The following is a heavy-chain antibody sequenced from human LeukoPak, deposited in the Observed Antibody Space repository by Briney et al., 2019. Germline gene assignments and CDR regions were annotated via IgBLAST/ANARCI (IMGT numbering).Heavy chain of an antibody. CDR1: GGTFRGSG. CDR2: IISIFGTT. V-gene: IGHV1-69*13. CDR3: ARQPSDDFWSGHQFDY. J-gene: IGHJ4*02. D-gene: IGHD3-3*01. Sequence: GASVKVSCKASGGTFRGSGVSWVRQAPGQGLEWMGGIISIFGTTNYAQKFQGRVTITADESTSTAYMELSSLRSEDTAVYCCARQPSDDFWSGHQFDYWGQGTLVTVSS.